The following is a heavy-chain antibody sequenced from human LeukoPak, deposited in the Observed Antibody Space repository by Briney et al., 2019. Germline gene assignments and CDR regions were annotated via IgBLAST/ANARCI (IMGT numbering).Heavy chain of an antibody. J-gene: IGHJ4*02. V-gene: IGHV3-21*01. CDR1: GFTFSSYS. Sequence: GGSLRLSCAASGFTFSSYSMTWVRQAPGKGLEWVSSISSSSSYIYYADSVKGRFTISRDNAKNSLYLQMNSLRAEDTAVYYCARERITMIVEDSYYFDYWGQGTLVTVSS. D-gene: IGHD3-22*01. CDR3: ARERITMIVEDSYYFDY. CDR2: ISSSSSYI.